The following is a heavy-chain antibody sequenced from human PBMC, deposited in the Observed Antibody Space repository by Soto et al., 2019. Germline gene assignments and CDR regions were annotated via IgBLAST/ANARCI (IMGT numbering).Heavy chain of an antibody. Sequence: GGSLRVSCAASGFTFSSYGMHWVRQSPGKGLEWVAVISYDGSNKYYADSVKGRFTISRDNSKNTLYLQMNSLRAEDTAVYYCAKIGVEYYYGMDVWGQGTTVTVSS. D-gene: IGHD3-10*01. CDR2: ISYDGSNK. CDR3: AKIGVEYYYGMDV. CDR1: GFTFSSYG. J-gene: IGHJ6*02. V-gene: IGHV3-30*18.